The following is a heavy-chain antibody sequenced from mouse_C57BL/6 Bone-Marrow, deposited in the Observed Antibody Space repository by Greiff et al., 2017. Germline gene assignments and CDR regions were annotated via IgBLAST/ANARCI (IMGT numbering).Heavy chain of an antibody. Sequence: VQLQQSGAELVRPGASVTLSCKASGYTFNDYEMHWVKPTPVHGLEWIGAIDPETGGPAYNQKFKGKAILTADKSSSTAYVELRSLTSEDSAVYYCTRRWLLYFDYWGQGTTLTVSS. V-gene: IGHV1-15*01. CDR2: IDPETGGP. D-gene: IGHD2-3*01. J-gene: IGHJ2*01. CDR1: GYTFNDYE. CDR3: TRRWLLYFDY.